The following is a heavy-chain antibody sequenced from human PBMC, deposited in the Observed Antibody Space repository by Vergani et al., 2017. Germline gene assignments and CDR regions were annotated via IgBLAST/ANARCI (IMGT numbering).Heavy chain of an antibody. V-gene: IGHV3-21*01. CDR2: IISSSSYI. Sequence: EVQLVESGGGLVKPGGSLRLSCAASGFTFSSYSMNWVRQAPGKGLEWVSSIISSSSYIYYADSVKGRFTISRDNAKNSLYLQMNSLRAEDTAVYYCARLGTAMNDYWGQGTLVTVSS. CDR1: GFTFSSYS. J-gene: IGHJ4*02. CDR3: ARLGTAMNDY. D-gene: IGHD2-21*02.